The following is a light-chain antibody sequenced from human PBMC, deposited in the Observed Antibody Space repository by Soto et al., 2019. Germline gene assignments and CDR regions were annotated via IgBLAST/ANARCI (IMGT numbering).Light chain of an antibody. CDR1: QSVSTN. J-gene: IGKJ4*01. V-gene: IGKV3-15*01. CDR3: QQYNNWPLT. Sequence: EIVMTQSPVTLSVSPGERATLSCRASQSVSTNLAWYQQKPGQAPRLLIYGPSTRATGIPARFSGSGSGTEFTLTISSLQSEDFAVYYCQQYNNWPLTFGGGTRVEIK. CDR2: GPS.